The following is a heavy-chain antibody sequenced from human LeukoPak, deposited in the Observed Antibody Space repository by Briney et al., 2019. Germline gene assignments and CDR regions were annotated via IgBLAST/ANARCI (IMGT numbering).Heavy chain of an antibody. Sequence: PGVSLRLSCAASGFTVSSNYKSWVRQAPGKGLEWVSVIYSGGSTYYADSVKGRFTISRDNSKNTLYLQMNSLRAEDTAVYYCASRGSSSPFDYWGQGTLVTVSS. V-gene: IGHV3-53*01. D-gene: IGHD6-6*01. CDR1: GFTVSSNY. J-gene: IGHJ4*02. CDR3: ASRGSSSPFDY. CDR2: IYSGGST.